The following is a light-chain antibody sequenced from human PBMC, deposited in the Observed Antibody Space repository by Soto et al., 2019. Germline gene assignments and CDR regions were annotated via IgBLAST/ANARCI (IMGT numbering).Light chain of an antibody. Sequence: EVVLTQSPGTLSLSPRERATLSCRASQSVSNNYLAWYQHKPGHAPRLLIYGASNRAPGIPDRFSGSGSGPDFTLTISRLEPEDFAVYYCQQYAASPRTFGQGTLVEVK. J-gene: IGKJ1*01. CDR2: GAS. CDR1: QSVSNNY. V-gene: IGKV3-20*01. CDR3: QQYAASPRT.